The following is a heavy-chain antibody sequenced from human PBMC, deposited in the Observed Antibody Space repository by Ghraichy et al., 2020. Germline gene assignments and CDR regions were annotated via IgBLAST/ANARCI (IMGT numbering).Heavy chain of an antibody. CDR3: SRLIAAPIGRTHYYYGMDV. CDR1: GFTFTAYW. J-gene: IGHJ6*02. V-gene: IGHV3-74*01. Sequence: GGSLRLSCAASGFTFTAYWMQWVRQVPGKGPEWVARIADAGGITQYAASVKGRFSISRDHATLYLQMDSLRPEDTAIYYCSRLIAAPIGRTHYYYGMDVWGQGTTVTVSS. CDR2: IADAGGIT. D-gene: IGHD2-21*01.